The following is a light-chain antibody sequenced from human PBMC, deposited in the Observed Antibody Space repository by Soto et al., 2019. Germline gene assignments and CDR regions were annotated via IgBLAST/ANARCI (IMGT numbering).Light chain of an antibody. CDR2: ANN. CDR1: SSNIGNNYV. Sequence: QSVLTQPPSVSAAPGQKVTISCSGSSSNIGNNYVSWYQQLPGTAPKLLISANNNRPSGVPDRFSGSKSGTSASLAITGLQADDEADYYCQSYGSSGVVFGGGTQLTVL. V-gene: IGLV1-40*01. CDR3: QSYGSSGVV. J-gene: IGLJ2*01.